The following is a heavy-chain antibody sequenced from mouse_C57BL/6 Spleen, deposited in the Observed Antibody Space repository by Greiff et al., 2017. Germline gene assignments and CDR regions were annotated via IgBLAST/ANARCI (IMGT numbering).Heavy chain of an antibody. V-gene: IGHV1-80*01. J-gene: IGHJ2*01. Sequence: QVQLQQSGAELVKPGASVKISCKASGYAFSSYWMNWVTQRPGKGLEWIGQIYPGDGDTNYNGKFKGKATLTADKSSSTAYMQLCSLTSEGSSVYFCARSGGYGNYVYYYFDYWGQGTTLTVSS. CDR3: ARSGGYGNYVYYYFDY. CDR2: IYPGDGDT. CDR1: GYAFSSYW. D-gene: IGHD2-1*01.